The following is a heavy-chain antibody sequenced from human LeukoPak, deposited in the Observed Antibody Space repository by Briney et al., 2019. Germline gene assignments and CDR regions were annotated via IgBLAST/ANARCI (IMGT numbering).Heavy chain of an antibody. J-gene: IGHJ4*02. Sequence: ASVKVSCKASGYTFTSYYMHWVRQAPGQGLEWMGMINPSGGSTSYAQKFQGRVTMTRDTSTSTVYMELSSLRSEDTAVYYCARSPGGYWGFDYWGQGTLVTVSS. D-gene: IGHD2-8*02. V-gene: IGHV1-46*01. CDR2: INPSGGST. CDR1: GYTFTSYY. CDR3: ARSPGGYWGFDY.